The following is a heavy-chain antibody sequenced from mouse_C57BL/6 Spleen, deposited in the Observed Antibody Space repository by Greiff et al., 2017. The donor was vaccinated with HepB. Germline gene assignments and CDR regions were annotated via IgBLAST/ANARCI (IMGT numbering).Heavy chain of an antibody. V-gene: IGHV5-4*01. J-gene: IGHJ2*01. D-gene: IGHD1-1*01. CDR1: GFTFSSYA. Sequence: EVMLVESGGGLVKPGGSLKLSCAASGFTFSSYAMSWVRQTPEKRLEWVATISDGGSYTYYPDNVKGRFTISRDNAKNNLYLQMSHLKSEDTAMYYCARDPYYYGRSMNYFDYWGQGTTLTVSS. CDR2: ISDGGSYT. CDR3: ARDPYYYGRSMNYFDY.